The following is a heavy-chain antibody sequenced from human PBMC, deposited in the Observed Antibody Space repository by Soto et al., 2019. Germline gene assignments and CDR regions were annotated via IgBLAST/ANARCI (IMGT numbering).Heavy chain of an antibody. J-gene: IGHJ4*02. CDR2: TYYRSKWYN. V-gene: IGHV6-1*01. CDR3: ARSPRLGELSLDFDY. D-gene: IGHD3-16*02. CDR1: GYSVSSNSAA. Sequence: XQTLSLTCAISGYSVSSNSAAWNLIRQSPSRGLEWLGRTYYRSKWYNDYAASVKSRITINPDTSKNQFSLQLNSVTPEDTAVYYCARSPRLGELSLDFDYWGQGTLVSVSS.